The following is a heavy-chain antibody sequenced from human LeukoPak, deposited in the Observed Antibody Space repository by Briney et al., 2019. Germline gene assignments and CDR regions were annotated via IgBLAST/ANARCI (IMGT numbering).Heavy chain of an antibody. Sequence: SETLSLTCTVSGGSISSYYWSWIRQPPGKGLEWIGYIYYSGSTNYNPSLKSRVTISVDTSKNKFSLKLSSVTAADTAVYYCAVMMSYYYYGMDVWGQGTTVTVSS. D-gene: IGHD3-16*01. CDR1: GGSISSYY. V-gene: IGHV4-59*08. J-gene: IGHJ6*02. CDR2: IYYSGST. CDR3: AVMMSYYYYGMDV.